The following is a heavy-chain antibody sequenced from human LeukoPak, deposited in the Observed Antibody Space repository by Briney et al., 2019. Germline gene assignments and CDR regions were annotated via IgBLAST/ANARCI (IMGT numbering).Heavy chain of an antibody. Sequence: PSETLSLTCAVYGGSFSGYYWSWIRQPPGKGLEWIGEINHSGSTNYNPSLKSRVTISVDTSKNQFSLKLSSVTAADTAVYYCARRDIPNWFDPWGQGTLVTVSS. V-gene: IGHV4-34*01. CDR1: GGSFSGYY. CDR2: INHSGST. J-gene: IGHJ5*02. CDR3: ARRDIPNWFDP.